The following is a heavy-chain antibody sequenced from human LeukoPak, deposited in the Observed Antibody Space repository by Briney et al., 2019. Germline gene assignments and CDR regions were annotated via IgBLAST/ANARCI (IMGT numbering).Heavy chain of an antibody. J-gene: IGHJ4*02. V-gene: IGHV3-23*01. D-gene: IGHD6-19*01. CDR2: INYNGDNK. CDR3: AKDGHCPGALCPTQIAVAGYNDN. CDR1: GFTFSIYT. Sequence: GGSLRLSCAASGFTFSIYTMNWVCQAPGKGLEWVSIINYNGDNKYYADSVQGRFTISRDNSKNTVYLQMNSLRAEDTAIYYCAKDGHCPGALCPTQIAVAGYNDNWGQGTLVTVSS.